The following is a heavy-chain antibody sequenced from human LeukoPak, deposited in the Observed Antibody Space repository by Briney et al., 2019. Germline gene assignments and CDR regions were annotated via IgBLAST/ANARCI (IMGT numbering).Heavy chain of an antibody. Sequence: GGSLRLSCAASGFTFSSYAMHWVRQAPGKGLEWVAVISYDGSNKYYADSVKGRFTISRDNSKNTLYLQMNSLRAEDTAVYYCAREGSSSWFYYFDYWGQGTLVTVSS. V-gene: IGHV3-30-3*01. CDR1: GFTFSSYA. D-gene: IGHD6-13*01. CDR3: AREGSSSWFYYFDY. CDR2: ISYDGSNK. J-gene: IGHJ4*02.